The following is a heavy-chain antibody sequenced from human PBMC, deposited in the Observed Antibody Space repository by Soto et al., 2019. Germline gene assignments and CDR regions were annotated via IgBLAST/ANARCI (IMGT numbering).Heavy chain of an antibody. V-gene: IGHV4-39*01. Sequence: QLQLQESGPGLVKPSETLSLTCTVSGGSVATSSYYWCWIRQPPGRGLEWIGTVYYTGSTYYNPSLNNRVTISVDTSTSQLSPMLNALPPTATAVYYCARPPPLTVQTLEAEFFPHWGPGTLLTVSS. J-gene: IGHJ1*01. D-gene: IGHD4-4*01. CDR2: VYYTGST. CDR3: ARPPPLTVQTLEAEFFPH. CDR1: GGSVATSSYY.